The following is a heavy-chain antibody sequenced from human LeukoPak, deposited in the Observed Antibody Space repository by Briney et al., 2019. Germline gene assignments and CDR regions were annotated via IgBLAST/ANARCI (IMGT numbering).Heavy chain of an antibody. CDR3: ASFSRGTMVLWMEYYFDY. D-gene: IGHD3-10*01. V-gene: IGHV1-46*01. J-gene: IGHJ4*02. CDR1: GYTFTSYY. Sequence: GASVKVSCKASGYTFTSYYMHWVRQAPGQGLEWMGIINPSGGSTSYAQKFQGRVTITADKSTSTAYMELSSLRSEDTAVYYCASFSRGTMVLWMEYYFDYWGQGTLVTVSS. CDR2: INPSGGST.